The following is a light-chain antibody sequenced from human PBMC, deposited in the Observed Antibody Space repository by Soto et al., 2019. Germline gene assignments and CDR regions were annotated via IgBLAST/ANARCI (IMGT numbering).Light chain of an antibody. Sequence: QSVLTQPPSVSAAPGQKVTISCSGTSSNIGRNYVAWYQQLPGTAPKLLIYDNDKRPSAIPDRFSGSKSGTSATLGITGLQTGDEADYYCGTWDSSLSDAVVFGEGTKLTVL. J-gene: IGLJ2*01. CDR1: SSNIGRNY. V-gene: IGLV1-51*01. CDR3: GTWDSSLSDAVV. CDR2: DND.